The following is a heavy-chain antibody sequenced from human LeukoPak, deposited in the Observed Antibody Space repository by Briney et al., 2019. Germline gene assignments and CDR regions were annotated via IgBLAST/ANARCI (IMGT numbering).Heavy chain of an antibody. CDR1: GGSISSSS. Sequence: ETLSLTCTVSGGSISSSSYYWGWIRQPPGKGLEWVSSISSSSSYIYYADSVKGRFTISRDNAKNSLYLQMNSLRAEDTAVYYCARDPCDYCHWYFDLWGRGTLVTVSS. CDR3: ARDPCDYCHWYFDL. CDR2: ISSSSSYI. V-gene: IGHV3-21*01. J-gene: IGHJ2*01. D-gene: IGHD4-17*01.